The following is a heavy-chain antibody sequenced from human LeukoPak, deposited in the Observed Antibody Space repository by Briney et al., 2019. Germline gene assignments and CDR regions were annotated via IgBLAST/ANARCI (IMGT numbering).Heavy chain of an antibody. V-gene: IGHV4-39*07. D-gene: IGHD6-13*01. Sequence: SETLSLTCTVSGGSISSSSYYWGWLRQPPGKGLEWIGSIYYSGRTYYNPSLKSRVTISVATSKNQFSLKLSSVTAADTAVYYCASTNGIAAAGGFDYWGQGTAVAVSS. CDR1: GGSISSSSYY. CDR3: ASTNGIAAAGGFDY. J-gene: IGHJ4*02. CDR2: IYYSGRT.